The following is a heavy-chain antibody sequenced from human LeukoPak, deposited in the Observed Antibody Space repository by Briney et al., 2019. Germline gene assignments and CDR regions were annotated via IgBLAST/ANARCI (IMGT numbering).Heavy chain of an antibody. CDR1: GFTFSSYS. V-gene: IGHV3-21*01. CDR3: AREGDCGGDCLYFDY. D-gene: IGHD2-21*01. J-gene: IGHJ4*02. CDR2: ISSSSSYI. Sequence: GRSLRLSCAASGFTFSSYSMNWVRQAPGKGLEWVSSISSSSSYIYYADSVKGRFTISRDNAKNSLYLQMNSLRAEDTAVYYCAREGDCGGDCLYFDYWGQGTLVTVSS.